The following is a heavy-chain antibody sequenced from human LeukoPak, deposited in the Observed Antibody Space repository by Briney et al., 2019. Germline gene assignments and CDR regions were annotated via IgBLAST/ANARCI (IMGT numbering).Heavy chain of an antibody. Sequence: GGSLRLSCAASGFTFSDYYMGWIRQAPGKGLEWVSCISSSDHSAYYADSMKGRFTISRDNAKNSLYLQMNSLRVEDTAVYYCARARGSYAFDIWGQGTMVTVSS. CDR3: ARARGSYAFDI. V-gene: IGHV3-11*01. CDR2: ISSSDHSA. J-gene: IGHJ3*02. D-gene: IGHD3-10*01. CDR1: GFTFSDYY.